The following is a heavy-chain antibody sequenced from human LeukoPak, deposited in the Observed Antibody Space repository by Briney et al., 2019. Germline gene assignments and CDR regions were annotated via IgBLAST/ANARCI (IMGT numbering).Heavy chain of an antibody. Sequence: PGGSLRLSCAASGFTFSSYNMNWVRQAPGKGLEWVSHISSTSTTYYADSVKGRFTTSRDNAKNLLYLQMNSLRDEDTAVYYCAAAGDYWGQGTLVTVSS. CDR3: AAAGDY. J-gene: IGHJ4*02. D-gene: IGHD3-10*01. CDR1: GFTFSSYN. V-gene: IGHV3-69-1*01. CDR2: ISSTSTT.